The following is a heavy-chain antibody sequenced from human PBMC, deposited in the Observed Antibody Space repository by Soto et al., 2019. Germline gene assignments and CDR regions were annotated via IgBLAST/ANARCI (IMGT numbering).Heavy chain of an antibody. J-gene: IGHJ6*03. CDR3: ASSWVRPYYYMDV. D-gene: IGHD3-10*01. CDR2: INSDGSST. V-gene: IGHV3-74*01. Sequence: GGSLRLSCAASGCTFSSYWMHWVRQAPGKGLVWVSRINSDGSSTSYADSVKGRFTISRDNAENTLYLQMNSLRAEDTAVYYCASSWVRPYYYMDVWGKGTTVTVSS. CDR1: GCTFSSYW.